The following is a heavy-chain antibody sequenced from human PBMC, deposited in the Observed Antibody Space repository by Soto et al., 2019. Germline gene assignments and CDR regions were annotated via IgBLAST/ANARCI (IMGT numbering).Heavy chain of an antibody. D-gene: IGHD3-10*01. CDR1: GDSISSSSYY. Sequence: SETLSLTCTVSGDSISSSSYYWGWIRQPPGEGLEWIGSIYYSGSTYYNPSLKSQVTISVDTSKNQFSLKLSSVTAADTAVYYCARQLLGWFDPWGQGTLVTVSS. CDR2: IYYSGST. CDR3: ARQLLGWFDP. J-gene: IGHJ5*02. V-gene: IGHV4-39*01.